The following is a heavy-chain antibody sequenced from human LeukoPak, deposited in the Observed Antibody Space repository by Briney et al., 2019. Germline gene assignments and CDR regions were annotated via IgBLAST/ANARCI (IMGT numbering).Heavy chain of an antibody. CDR1: GFTFSSYW. V-gene: IGHV3-7*01. CDR2: IKQDGSEK. CDR3: AGLRYYDFWSGYY. J-gene: IGHJ4*02. D-gene: IGHD3-3*01. Sequence: GGSLRLSCAASGFTFSSYWMSWVRQAPGKGLEWVANIKQDGSEKHYVDSVKGRFTISRDNAKNSLYLQMNSLRAEDTAVYYCAGLRYYDFWSGYYWGQGTLVTVSS.